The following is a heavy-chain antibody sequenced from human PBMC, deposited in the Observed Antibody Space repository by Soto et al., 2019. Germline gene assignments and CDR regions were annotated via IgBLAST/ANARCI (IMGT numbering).Heavy chain of an antibody. J-gene: IGHJ6*02. CDR2: ISSSGSTI. CDR1: VFAFSSFA. Sequence: LRLSCAASVFAFSSFAMSLVRQAPGKGLEWVSYISSSGSTIYYADSVKGRFTISRDNAKNSLYLQMNSLRAEDTAVYYCARDSPYGMDVWGQGTTVTVSS. V-gene: IGHV3-48*03. CDR3: ARDSPYGMDV.